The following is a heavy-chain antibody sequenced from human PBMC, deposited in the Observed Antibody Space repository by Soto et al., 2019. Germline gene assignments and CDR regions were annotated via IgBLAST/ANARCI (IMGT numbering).Heavy chain of an antibody. Sequence: EVQVAESGGGSVQPGRSLRLSCEASGFSFDEYAMHWVRQVPGKGLEWVSSINWNSGNIGYADSVRGRFTISRDNAKNSLYLQMNSLRPEDTAFYYCAKGTKYCSSGVCSGFDYWGQGTLVTVSS. CDR1: GFSFDEYA. D-gene: IGHD2-8*01. CDR3: AKGTKYCSSGVCSGFDY. J-gene: IGHJ4*02. CDR2: INWNSGNI. V-gene: IGHV3-9*01.